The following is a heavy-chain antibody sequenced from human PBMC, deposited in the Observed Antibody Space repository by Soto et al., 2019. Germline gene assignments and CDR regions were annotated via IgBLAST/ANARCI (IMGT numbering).Heavy chain of an antibody. J-gene: IGHJ4*02. D-gene: IGHD6-19*01. CDR3: ARGSLAVAGTYYFDY. CDR2: INHSGST. CDR1: GGSFSGYY. V-gene: IGHV4-34*01. Sequence: SETLSLTCAVYGGSFSGYYWSWIRQPPGKGLEWIGEINHSGSTNYNPSIKSRVTISVDTSKNQFSLKLSSVTAADTAVYYCARGSLAVAGTYYFDYWGQGTLVTVSS.